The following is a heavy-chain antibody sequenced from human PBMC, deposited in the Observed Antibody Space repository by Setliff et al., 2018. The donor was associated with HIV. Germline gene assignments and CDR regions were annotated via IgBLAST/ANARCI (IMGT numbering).Heavy chain of an antibody. CDR1: GGTFRSYA. CDR3: AEYYYDTSGYPYFDY. D-gene: IGHD3-22*01. Sequence: ASVKVSCKASGGTFRSYAISWVRQAPGQGLEYMGGIIPIFGTTDYAQKFRGRVTITADESRTTAYMELSSLRSEDAAVYYCAEYYYDTSGYPYFDYWGRGTLVTVSS. CDR2: IIPIFGTT. J-gene: IGHJ4*02. V-gene: IGHV1-69*13.